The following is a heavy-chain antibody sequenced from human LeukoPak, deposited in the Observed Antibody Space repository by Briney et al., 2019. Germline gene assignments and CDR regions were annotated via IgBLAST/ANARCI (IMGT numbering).Heavy chain of an antibody. Sequence: GGSLRLSCAASGFIFSDYGMQWVRQAPGKGLEWVAIISYDGSNKYYADSVQGRFAISKDNSKNTLYLQMNSLRAEDSAVYYCAKDTPSDFWGQGTLVTVSS. CDR1: GFIFSDYG. J-gene: IGHJ4*02. CDR3: AKDTPSDF. CDR2: ISYDGSNK. V-gene: IGHV3-30*18.